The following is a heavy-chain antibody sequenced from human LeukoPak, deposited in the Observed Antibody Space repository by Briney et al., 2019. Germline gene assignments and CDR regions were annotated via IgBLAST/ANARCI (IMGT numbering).Heavy chain of an antibody. V-gene: IGHV3-15*07. CDR3: STLTSRGLSDS. Sequence: GGSLRLSCAASGFTFTNAWMNWVRQAPGKGLEWVGRIKSKADGETIDYAAPVKGRFTFSRDDSKNMVYLQMNSLKSEDTAVYYCSTLTSRGLSDSWGQGTLVNVSS. J-gene: IGHJ4*02. D-gene: IGHD1-20*01. CDR1: GFTFTNAW. CDR2: IKSKADGETI.